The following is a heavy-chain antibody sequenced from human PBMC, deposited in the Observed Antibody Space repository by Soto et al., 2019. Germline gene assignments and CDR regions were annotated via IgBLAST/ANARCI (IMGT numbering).Heavy chain of an antibody. J-gene: IGHJ6*03. Sequence: ASVKVSCKASGYTFTHYNINWVRQATGQGLEWMGWMNPNTGNTGYAEKFQGRVTMTRNSSINTAYMELSGLRSDDTAVYYCAREAASDPSFYYHYMDVWGKGTTVSVSS. CDR3: AREAASDPSFYYHYMDV. CDR2: MNPNTGNT. CDR1: GYTFTHYN. V-gene: IGHV1-8*01. D-gene: IGHD6-25*01.